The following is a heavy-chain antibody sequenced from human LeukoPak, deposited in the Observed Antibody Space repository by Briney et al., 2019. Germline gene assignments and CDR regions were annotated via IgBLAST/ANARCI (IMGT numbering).Heavy chain of an antibody. CDR3: ARDRYYYDSSGYSNYYYYYGMDV. D-gene: IGHD3-22*01. J-gene: IGHJ6*02. CDR2: ISYDGSNK. V-gene: IGHV3-30-3*01. CDR1: GFTFSSYA. Sequence: PGRSLRLSCAASGFTFSSYAMHWVRQAPVKGLEWVAVISYDGSNKYYADSVKGRFTISRDNSKNTLYLQMNSLRAEDTAVYYCARDRYYYDSSGYSNYYYYYGMDVWGQGTTVTVSS.